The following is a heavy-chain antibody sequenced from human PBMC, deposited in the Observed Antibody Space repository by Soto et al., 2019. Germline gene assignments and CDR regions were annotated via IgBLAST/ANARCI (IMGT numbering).Heavy chain of an antibody. V-gene: IGHV4-59*01. Sequence: PSETLSLTCTVSGGTISSYYWSWMRQHPGKGLEWIGYIYYSGNTNYNPSLKSRVTISIDTSKTQFSLKLRSVTGADTALYFCARSISARPEADIWGQGTMVTVSS. J-gene: IGHJ3*02. D-gene: IGHD6-6*01. CDR1: GGTISSYY. CDR2: IYYSGNT. CDR3: ARSISARPEADI.